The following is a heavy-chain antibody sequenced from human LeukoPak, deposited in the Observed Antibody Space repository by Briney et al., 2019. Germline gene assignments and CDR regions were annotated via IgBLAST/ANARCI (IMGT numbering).Heavy chain of an antibody. CDR2: ISYSGST. CDR3: ARLTSSSWSAFYYGMDV. D-gene: IGHD6-13*01. J-gene: IGHJ6*02. Sequence: SETLSLTCTVSGGSINSYYWSWIRQPPGKGLEWIGYISYSGSTNYNPSLKSRVTISVDTSKNQFSLKLSSVTAADTAVYYCARLTSSSWSAFYYGMDVWGQGTTVTVSS. CDR1: GGSINSYY. V-gene: IGHV4-59*01.